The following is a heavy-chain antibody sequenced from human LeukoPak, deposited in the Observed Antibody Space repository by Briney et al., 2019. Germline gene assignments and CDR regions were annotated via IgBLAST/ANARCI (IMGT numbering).Heavy chain of an antibody. Sequence: GGSLRLSCAASGFTFSSYAMSWVRQAPGKGLEWVSAISGSGGSTYYADSVKGRFTISRDNSKNRLYLQMNSLRAEDTAVYYCAKGQGSGSYLRIFDYWGQGTLVTVSS. CDR3: AKGQGSGSYLRIFDY. D-gene: IGHD3-10*01. V-gene: IGHV3-23*01. J-gene: IGHJ4*02. CDR2: ISGSGGST. CDR1: GFTFSSYA.